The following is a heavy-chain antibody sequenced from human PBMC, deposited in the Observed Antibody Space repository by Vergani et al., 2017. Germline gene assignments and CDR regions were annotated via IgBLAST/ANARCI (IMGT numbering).Heavy chain of an antibody. Sequence: QVQVVQSGAEVKKSGASVKVSCKTSGYTFSNYYMHWVRQAPGQGLEWMGIINPSGGHTNYAQKFQGRVTMTRDTSTSTVYMELSSLRSEDTAIYYCARDPLYSTTWPFLLLDMDVWGQGTTVTVSS. D-gene: IGHD6-13*01. CDR2: INPSGGHT. CDR3: ARDPLYSTTWPFLLLDMDV. J-gene: IGHJ6*02. CDR1: GYTFSNYY. V-gene: IGHV1-46*01.